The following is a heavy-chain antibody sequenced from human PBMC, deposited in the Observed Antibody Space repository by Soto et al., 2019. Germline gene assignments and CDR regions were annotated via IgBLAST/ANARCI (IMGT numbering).Heavy chain of an antibody. V-gene: IGHV4-39*01. CDR2: IYYSGAT. CDR3: TRRHVAAAGGFDP. CDR1: GGSISSSSYY. J-gene: IGHJ5*02. Sequence: SETLSLTCTVSGGSISSSSYYWGWIRQPPGKRLEWIGSIYYSGATYYNPSLKSRVAISADTPKNQFSLKLDSVTAADTAMYFCTRRHVAAAGGFDPWGQGTLVTVSS. D-gene: IGHD6-13*01.